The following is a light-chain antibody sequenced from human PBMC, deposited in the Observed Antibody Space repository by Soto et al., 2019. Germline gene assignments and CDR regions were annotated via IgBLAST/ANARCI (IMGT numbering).Light chain of an antibody. J-gene: IGKJ3*01. V-gene: IGKV3D-15*01. Sequence: EIVLTQSPGTLSLSPGQRATLSCRASESISRDYLAWYQQRPGQAPRLLIYDASTRATGIPARFSGSGSGTEFTLTISSLQSEDSAVYYCQQSHNRPSFGPGTKVEIK. CDR2: DAS. CDR1: ESISRDY. CDR3: QQSHNRPS.